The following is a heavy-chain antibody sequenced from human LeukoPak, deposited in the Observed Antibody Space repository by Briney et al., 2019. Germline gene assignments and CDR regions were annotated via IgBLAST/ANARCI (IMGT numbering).Heavy chain of an antibody. Sequence: SQTLSLTCTVSGGSISSGGYYWSWIRQHPGKGLEWIGYIYYSGSTYYNPSLKSRVTISVDTSKNQFSLKLSSVTAADTAVYYCARRRDGYNTFDYWGQGTLVTVSS. CDR3: ARRRDGYNTFDY. J-gene: IGHJ4*02. V-gene: IGHV4-31*03. D-gene: IGHD5-24*01. CDR1: GGSISSGGYY. CDR2: IYYSGST.